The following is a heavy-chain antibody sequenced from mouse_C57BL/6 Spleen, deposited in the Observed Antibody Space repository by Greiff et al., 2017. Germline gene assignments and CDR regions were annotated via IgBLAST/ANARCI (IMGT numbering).Heavy chain of an antibody. CDR2: ISSGSSTI. CDR1: GFTFSDYG. Sequence: EVQLVESGGGLVKPGGSLKLSCAASGFTFSDYGMHWVRQAPEKGLEWVAYISSGSSTIYYADTVKGRFTISRDNAKNTLFLQMTSLRSEDTAMYYCAGYSWDDYARDYWGQGTSVTVSS. D-gene: IGHD4-1*01. J-gene: IGHJ4*01. V-gene: IGHV5-17*01. CDR3: AGYSWDDYARDY.